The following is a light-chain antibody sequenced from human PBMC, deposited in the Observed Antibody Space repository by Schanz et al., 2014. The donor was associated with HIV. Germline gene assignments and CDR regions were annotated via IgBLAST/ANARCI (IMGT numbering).Light chain of an antibody. CDR3: CSYAGSSTYV. CDR2: EGS. J-gene: IGLJ1*01. V-gene: IGLV2-23*01. CDR1: SSDVGSYNF. Sequence: QSALTQPASVSGSPGQSITISCTGTSSDVGSYNFLSWYQQHPGRAPKLMIYEGSKRPSGVSNRFSGSKSGNTASLTISGLQAEDEADYYCCSYAGSSTYVFGTGTKLTVL.